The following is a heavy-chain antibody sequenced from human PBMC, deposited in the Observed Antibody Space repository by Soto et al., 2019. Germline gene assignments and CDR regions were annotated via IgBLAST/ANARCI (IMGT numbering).Heavy chain of an antibody. V-gene: IGHV1-46*01. CDR1: GYTFSSYY. Sequence: ASVKVSCKASGYTFSSYYMHWVRQAPGQGLEWMGIIDPSSGRTNYAQKFQDRVTMTRDTSTNTFYMGLSSLRSEDTAVYYCAREMATIRGVYFDYWGQGTLVTSPQ. D-gene: IGHD5-12*01. J-gene: IGHJ4*02. CDR2: IDPSSGRT. CDR3: AREMATIRGVYFDY.